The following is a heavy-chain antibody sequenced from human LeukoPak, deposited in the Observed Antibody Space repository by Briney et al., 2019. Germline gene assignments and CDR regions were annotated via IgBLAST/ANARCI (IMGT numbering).Heavy chain of an antibody. CDR1: GFTFSSYA. J-gene: IGHJ3*02. Sequence: GGSLRLSCAASGFTFSSYAMSWVRQAPGKGLEWVSAISGSGGSTYYADSVKGRFTISRDNSKNTLYLQMNSLRAEDTAVYYCAKDPSEGDILTGYYIGGFGAFDIWGQGTMVTVSS. V-gene: IGHV3-23*01. CDR3: AKDPSEGDILTGYYIGGFGAFDI. D-gene: IGHD3-9*01. CDR2: ISGSGGST.